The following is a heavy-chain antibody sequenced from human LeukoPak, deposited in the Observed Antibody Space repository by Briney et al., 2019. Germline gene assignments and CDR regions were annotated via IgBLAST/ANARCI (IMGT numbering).Heavy chain of an antibody. CDR2: IYYSGST. CDR3: AGPFTTKFDY. D-gene: IGHD1-14*01. Sequence: SETLSLTSTVSGGSISSYYWSWIRQPPGKGLEWIGYIYYSGSTNYNPSLKSRVTISVDTSKNQFSLKLSSVTAADTAVYYCAGPFTTKFDYWGQGTLVTVSS. CDR1: GGSISSYY. V-gene: IGHV4-59*08. J-gene: IGHJ4*02.